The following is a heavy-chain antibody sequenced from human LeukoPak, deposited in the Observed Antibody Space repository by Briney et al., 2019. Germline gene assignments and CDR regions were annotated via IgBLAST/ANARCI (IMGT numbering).Heavy chain of an antibody. Sequence: GGSLRPSCAASGFTVSSNYVSWVRQAPGKGLEWVSVIYSGGSTYYADSVKGRFTISRDNSKNTLYLQMNSLRAEDTAVYYCAYGDYYDSSGYYSSYWGQGTLVTVSS. J-gene: IGHJ4*02. V-gene: IGHV3-53*01. CDR1: GFTVSSNY. CDR3: AYGDYYDSSGYYSSY. CDR2: IYSGGST. D-gene: IGHD3-22*01.